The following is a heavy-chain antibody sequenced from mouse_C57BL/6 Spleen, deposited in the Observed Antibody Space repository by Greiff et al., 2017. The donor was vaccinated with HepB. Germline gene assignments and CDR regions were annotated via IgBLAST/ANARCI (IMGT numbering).Heavy chain of an antibody. D-gene: IGHD5-1*01. J-gene: IGHJ4*01. CDR3: ARDQSTEGAMDY. CDR2: ISDGGSYT. CDR1: GFTFSSYA. Sequence: EVKLVESGGGLVKPGGSLKLSCAASGFTFSSYAMSWVRQTPEKRLEWVATISDGGSYTYYPDNVKGRFTISRDNAKNNLYLQMSHLKSEDTAMHYCARDQSTEGAMDYWGQGTSVTVSS. V-gene: IGHV5-4*01.